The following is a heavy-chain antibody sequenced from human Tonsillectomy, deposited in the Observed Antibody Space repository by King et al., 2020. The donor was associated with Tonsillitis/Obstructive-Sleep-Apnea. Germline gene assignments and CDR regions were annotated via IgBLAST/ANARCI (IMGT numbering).Heavy chain of an antibody. V-gene: IGHV3-30*04. CDR3: ARDFSATIDYGMDV. J-gene: IGHJ6*02. CDR2: ISYDGSNK. Sequence: VQLVESGGGVVQPGRSLRLSCAASGFTFSSYAMHWVRQAPGKGLEWVAVISYDGSNKYYADSVKGRFTISRDNSKNTLYLQMNSLRPEDTAVYYCARDFSATIDYGMDVWGQGTTVNVSS. CDR1: GFTFSSYA. D-gene: IGHD5-12*01.